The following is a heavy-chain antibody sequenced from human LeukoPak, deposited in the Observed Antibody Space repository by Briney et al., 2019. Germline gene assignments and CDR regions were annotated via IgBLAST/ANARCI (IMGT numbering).Heavy chain of an antibody. D-gene: IGHD5-18*01. J-gene: IGHJ4*02. CDR1: EFTFSSYW. V-gene: IGHV3-74*01. CDR2: INSDGSTT. Sequence: GGSLRLSCAASEFTFSSYWMHWVRLAPGKGLVWVSRINSDGSTTSYADSVKGRFTISRDNAKKTLYLQMNSLRAEDTAIYYCARGYSSGYRIDYWGQGTLVTVSS. CDR3: ARGYSSGYRIDY.